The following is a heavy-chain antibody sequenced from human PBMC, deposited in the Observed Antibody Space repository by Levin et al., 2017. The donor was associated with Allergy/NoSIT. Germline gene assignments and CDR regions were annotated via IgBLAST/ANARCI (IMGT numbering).Heavy chain of an antibody. CDR2: IIPIYGIA. CDR3: ARGPQHCTSATCYDAFDI. CDR1: GGTFSTTS. Sequence: GGSLRLSCKASGGTFSTTSISWLRQAPGQGLEWMGRIIPIYGIANHAQKFQGRVTITADTSTSTGDMELSSLRSEDTAVYYCARGPQHCTSATCYDAFDIWGQGTMVTVSS. V-gene: IGHV1-69*02. D-gene: IGHD2-2*01. J-gene: IGHJ3*02.